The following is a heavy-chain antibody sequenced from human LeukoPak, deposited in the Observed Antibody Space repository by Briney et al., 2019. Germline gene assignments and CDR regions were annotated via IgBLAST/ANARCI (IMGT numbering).Heavy chain of an antibody. D-gene: IGHD4-11*01. Sequence: PAQTLSLTCTVSVGPISSGGYYWSWIRQHPGKGLEWIGYIYCSGSTYYNPSLKSRVTISVDTSKNQFSLRLSSVTAADTAVYYCARYSNVEAFDIWGQGTMVTVSS. CDR2: IYCSGST. V-gene: IGHV4-31*03. CDR1: VGPISSGGYY. CDR3: ARYSNVEAFDI. J-gene: IGHJ3*02.